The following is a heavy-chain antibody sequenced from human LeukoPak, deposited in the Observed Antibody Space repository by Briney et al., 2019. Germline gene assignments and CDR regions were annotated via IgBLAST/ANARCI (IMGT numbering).Heavy chain of an antibody. V-gene: IGHV4-4*02. CDR1: GGSISSSNW. D-gene: IGHD3-10*01. Sequence: PSGTLSLTCAVSGGSISSSNWWSWVRQPPGKGLEWIGEIYHSGSTNYNPSLKSRVTISVDKSKNQFSLKLSSVTAADTAVYYCARARWFGEFTHWFDPWGQGTLVTVSS. J-gene: IGHJ5*02. CDR3: ARARWFGEFTHWFDP. CDR2: IYHSGST.